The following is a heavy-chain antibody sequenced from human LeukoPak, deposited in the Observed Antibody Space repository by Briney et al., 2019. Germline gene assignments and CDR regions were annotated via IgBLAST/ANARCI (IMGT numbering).Heavy chain of an antibody. CDR2: IYYSGST. J-gene: IGHJ4*02. V-gene: IGHV4-59*12. Sequence: SETLSLTCTVSGGSISSYYWSWIRQPPGKGLEWIGCIYYSGSTNYNPSLKSRVTISVDRSKNQFSLKLSSVTAADTAVYYCAREGAYSGSSFDYWGQGTLVTVSS. CDR3: AREGAYSGSSFDY. CDR1: GGSISSYY. D-gene: IGHD1-26*01.